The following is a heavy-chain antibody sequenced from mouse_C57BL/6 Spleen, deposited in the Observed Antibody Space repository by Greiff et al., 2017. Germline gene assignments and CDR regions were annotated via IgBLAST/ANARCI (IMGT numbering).Heavy chain of an antibody. CDR2: ISSGSSTI. CDR3: ARDDGYYVYAMDY. D-gene: IGHD2-3*01. V-gene: IGHV5-17*01. Sequence: EVQVVESGGGLVKPGGSLKISCAASGFTFSDYGMHWVRQAPEKGLEWVAYISSGSSTIYYADTVKGRFTISRDKTKNTLFLQMTSLRSEDTAMYYCARDDGYYVYAMDYWGQGTSVTVSS. CDR1: GFTFSDYG. J-gene: IGHJ4*01.